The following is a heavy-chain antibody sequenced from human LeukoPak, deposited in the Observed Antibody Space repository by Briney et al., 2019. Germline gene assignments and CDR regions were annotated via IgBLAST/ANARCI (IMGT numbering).Heavy chain of an antibody. CDR3: AKVRYCSGVNCYPDDN. J-gene: IGHJ4*02. Sequence: PGGSLRLSCAASGFAFSASGMHWVRQAPGKGLDWVAFIRYDGSNKYYADSVKGRFTISRDNSKNMLYLEMNSLSTEDTAVYYCAKVRYCSGVNCYPDDNWGQGTLVTVSS. CDR2: IRYDGSNK. CDR1: GFAFSASG. D-gene: IGHD2-15*01. V-gene: IGHV3-30*02.